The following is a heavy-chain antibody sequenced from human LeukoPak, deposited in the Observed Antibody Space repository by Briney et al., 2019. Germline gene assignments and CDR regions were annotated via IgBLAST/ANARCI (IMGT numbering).Heavy chain of an antibody. CDR1: RFTLEGYT. Sequence: GGSLRLSCTGSRFTLEGYTMHWIRQAPGKGLEWVSLIDWDGGSTYYADSVKGRFTISRDNSKNTLYLQMNSLRAEDTAVYYCAREGIAAAGTGAFDIWGQGTMVTVSS. CDR2: IDWDGGST. V-gene: IGHV3-43*01. J-gene: IGHJ3*02. D-gene: IGHD6-13*01. CDR3: AREGIAAAGTGAFDI.